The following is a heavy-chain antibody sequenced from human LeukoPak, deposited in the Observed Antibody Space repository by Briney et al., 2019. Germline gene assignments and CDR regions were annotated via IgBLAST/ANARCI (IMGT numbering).Heavy chain of an antibody. J-gene: IGHJ6*03. CDR3: ARQCPAEYAVWSGSFQRRYYYYMDV. D-gene: IGHD3-3*01. Sequence: PSETLSLTCTVSGGSLGSNNYYWGWIRQPPGEGLEWIGSISNSGKTTHNPLLNSGASFSVDTSNNQFSLKLSSVTAADTAVYYCARQCPAEYAVWSGSFQRRYYYYMDVWGKGTTVTVSS. CDR2: ISNSGKT. V-gene: IGHV4-39*01. CDR1: GGSLGSNNYY.